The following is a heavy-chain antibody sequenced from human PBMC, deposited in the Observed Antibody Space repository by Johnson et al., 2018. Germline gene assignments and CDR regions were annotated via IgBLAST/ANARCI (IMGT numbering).Heavy chain of an antibody. V-gene: IGHV3-23*04. J-gene: IGHJ6*02. Sequence: VQLVQSGGGLVQPGGSLRLSCAASGFTFSTYAMSWVRQAPGKGLEWVSGISGSGDSAYYADSVKGRFTISRDNSKNPLYLQMNSLRAEDTAVYYCATDRKIVVVTAASYYYYGMDVWGQGTTVTVSS. CDR3: ATDRKIVVVTAASYYYYGMDV. CDR1: GFTFSTYA. D-gene: IGHD2-2*01. CDR2: ISGSGDSA.